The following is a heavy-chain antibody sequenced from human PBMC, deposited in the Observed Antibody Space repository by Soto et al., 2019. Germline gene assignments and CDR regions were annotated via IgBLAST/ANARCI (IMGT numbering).Heavy chain of an antibody. CDR1: VYTFSDYY. Sequence: XSVKVSCEASVYTFSDYYIHWVRQAPGQGLEWMGWINPNSGGTKYAPKFQGGVTMTRDTSITTAYMELSRLRSGDTAVYYCAREPATAKPEGVDFWGQGTLVTVSS. CDR2: INPNSGGT. J-gene: IGHJ4*02. D-gene: IGHD1-1*01. V-gene: IGHV1-2*02. CDR3: AREPATAKPEGVDF.